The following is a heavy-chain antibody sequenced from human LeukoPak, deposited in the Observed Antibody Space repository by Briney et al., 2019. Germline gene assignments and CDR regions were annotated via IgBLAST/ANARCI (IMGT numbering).Heavy chain of an antibody. CDR1: GDSISSYY. V-gene: IGHV4-4*09. CDR2: IYTSGGT. J-gene: IGHJ4*02. CDR3: ARLTRLSSSHERYYLDY. Sequence: PSETLSLTCTVSGDSISSYYWSWIRQPPGKGLEWIAYIYTSGGTNYIPSLKGRVSIAIDTSKHQFSLTLSSVTAADSAVYYCARLTRLSSSHERYYLDYWGQGTLVTVSS. D-gene: IGHD6-6*01.